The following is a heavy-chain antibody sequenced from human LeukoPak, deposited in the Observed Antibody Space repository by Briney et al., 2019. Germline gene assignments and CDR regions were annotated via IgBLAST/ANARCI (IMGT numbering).Heavy chain of an antibody. CDR3: AKDAVTYYYDSSGFNWFDP. D-gene: IGHD3-22*01. Sequence: PGGSLRLSCAASGFTFSSYAMSWVRQAPGKGLEWVSAISGSGGSTYYADSVKGRFTISRDNSKNTLYLQMNSLRAEDTAVYYCAKDAVTYYYDSSGFNWFDPWGQGTLVTVSS. J-gene: IGHJ5*02. CDR1: GFTFSSYA. V-gene: IGHV3-23*01. CDR2: ISGSGGST.